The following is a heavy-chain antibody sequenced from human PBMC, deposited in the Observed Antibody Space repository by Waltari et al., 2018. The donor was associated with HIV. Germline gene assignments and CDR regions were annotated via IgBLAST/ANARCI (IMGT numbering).Heavy chain of an antibody. CDR3: ARSRPGAVFGDN. D-gene: IGHD3-3*01. Sequence: QVQLVQSGAEVKQPGASVKVSCKTSGYDFSTFDINWVRQAPGQGFEWMGWMSPSSGKTGYAQKFHGRVSMTRDTSIGTAYMQLSRLTSRDTAVYYCARSRPGAVFGDNWGQGTLVVVSS. CDR1: GYDFSTFD. V-gene: IGHV1-8*01. CDR2: MSPSSGKT. J-gene: IGHJ4*02.